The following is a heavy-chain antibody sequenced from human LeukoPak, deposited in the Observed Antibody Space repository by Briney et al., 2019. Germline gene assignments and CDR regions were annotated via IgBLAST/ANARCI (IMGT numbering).Heavy chain of an antibody. J-gene: IGHJ6*03. CDR2: IYPGDSDT. V-gene: IGHV5-51*01. CDR3: ARHSGSTTRLGYYYYMDV. D-gene: IGHD3-10*01. CDR1: GYSFTSYW. Sequence: GESLKISCKGSGYSFTSYWIGWVRQMPGKDLEWMGIIYPGDSDTRYSPSFQGQVTISADKSISTAYLQWSSLKASDTAMYYCARHSGSTTRLGYYYYMDVWGKGTTVTVSS.